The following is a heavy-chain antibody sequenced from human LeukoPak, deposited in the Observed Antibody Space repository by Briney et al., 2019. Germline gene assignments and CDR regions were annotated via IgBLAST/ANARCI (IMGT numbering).Heavy chain of an antibody. CDR3: ARYYCSSTSCYLDY. CDR1: GYTFTGYY. V-gene: IGHV1-2*04. D-gene: IGHD2-2*01. J-gene: IGHJ4*02. CDR2: INPNSGGT. Sequence: GASVKVSCKAFGYTFTGYYMHWVRQAPGQGLEWMGWINPNSGGTNYAQKFQGWVTMTRDTSISTAYMELSRLRSDDTAVYYCARYYCSSTSCYLDYWGQGTLVTVSS.